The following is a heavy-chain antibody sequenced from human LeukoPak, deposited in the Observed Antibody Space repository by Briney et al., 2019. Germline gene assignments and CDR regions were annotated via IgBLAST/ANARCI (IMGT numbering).Heavy chain of an antibody. V-gene: IGHV1-2*02. CDR1: GYTFTRYY. Sequence: GASVKVSCKASGYTFTRYYMHWVRQAPGQGLEWMGWINPNSGGTNYAQKFQGRVTMTRDTSISTACMELSRLRSDDTAVYYCARDRGYDSSGYYLGYYYYYMDVWGKGTTVTVSS. D-gene: IGHD3-22*01. CDR2: INPNSGGT. CDR3: ARDRGYDSSGYYLGYYYYYMDV. J-gene: IGHJ6*03.